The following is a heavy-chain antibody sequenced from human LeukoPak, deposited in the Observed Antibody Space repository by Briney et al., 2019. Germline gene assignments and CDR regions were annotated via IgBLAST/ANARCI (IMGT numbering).Heavy chain of an antibody. CDR1: GFTFSTYW. Sequence: PPGGSLRLSCAASGFTFSTYWMSWARQAPGKGLEWVANIKQDGSEKYYVDSVKGRFTISRDNAKDSLYLQMNSLRAEDTAVYYCARLYGDYGVLGWGQGTMVTVSS. D-gene: IGHD4-17*01. CDR2: IKQDGSEK. CDR3: ARLYGDYGVLG. J-gene: IGHJ3*01. V-gene: IGHV3-7*03.